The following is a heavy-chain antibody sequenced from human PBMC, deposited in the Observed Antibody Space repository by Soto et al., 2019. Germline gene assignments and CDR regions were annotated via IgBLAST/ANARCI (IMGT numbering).Heavy chain of an antibody. D-gene: IGHD1-26*01. J-gene: IGHJ2*01. CDR3: SSLPTVDGGTGGRYLDL. V-gene: IGHV3-73*02. Sequence: EVQLVESGGGLVQPGGSLKLSCAASGFTFSGSAMHWVRQASGRGLEWVGRIRNRVNNYATAYAASVTGRFTMSRDDSKNTAYLQMNSLNTEDTAVHYCSSLPTVDGGTGGRYLDLWGRGTLVTVSS. CDR2: IRNRVNNYAT. CDR1: GFTFSGSA.